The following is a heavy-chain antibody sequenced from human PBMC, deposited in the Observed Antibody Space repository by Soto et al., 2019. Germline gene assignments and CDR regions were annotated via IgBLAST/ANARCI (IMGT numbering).Heavy chain of an antibody. J-gene: IGHJ4*02. CDR3: ASHVLRYFDWFPGFDY. Sequence: LSLTCTVSGGSISSADYYWSWIRQSPGKGLEWIGYIYYSGTTYYNPSLMSRVTISVDTSKNQFSLRLYSVTAADTAVYYCASHVLRYFDWFPGFDYWGQGTLVTVSS. V-gene: IGHV4-30-4*01. CDR1: GGSISSADYY. CDR2: IYYSGTT. D-gene: IGHD3-9*01.